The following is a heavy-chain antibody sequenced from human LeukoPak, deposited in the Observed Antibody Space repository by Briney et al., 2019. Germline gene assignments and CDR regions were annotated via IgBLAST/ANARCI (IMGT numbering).Heavy chain of an antibody. CDR1: GYTFTSYD. J-gene: IGHJ6*02. V-gene: IGHV1-8*01. CDR2: MNPNSGDT. CDR3: ARVVGSGYYLDTSYYYYYGMDV. Sequence: ASVKVSCKASGYTFTSYDISWVRQAAGQGLEWMGWMNPNSGDTGYAQKFQGRVTMTRNTSVTTAYMELSSLRSEDTAVYYCARVVGSGYYLDTSYYYYYGMDVWGQGTTVTVSS. D-gene: IGHD3-3*01.